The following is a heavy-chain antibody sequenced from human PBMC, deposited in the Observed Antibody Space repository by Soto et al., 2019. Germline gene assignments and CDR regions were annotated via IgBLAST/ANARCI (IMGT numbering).Heavy chain of an antibody. J-gene: IGHJ4*02. CDR2: ISGSGGST. CDR3: AKDVRPKVYCSGGSCYPENFDY. CDR1: GFTFSSYA. V-gene: IGHV3-23*01. Sequence: GGSLRLSCAASGFTFSSYAMSWVRQAPGKGLEWVSAISGSGGSTYYADSVKGRFTISRDNSKNTLYLQMNSLRAEDTAVYYCAKDVRPKVYCSGGSCYPENFDYWGQGTLVTVSS. D-gene: IGHD2-15*01.